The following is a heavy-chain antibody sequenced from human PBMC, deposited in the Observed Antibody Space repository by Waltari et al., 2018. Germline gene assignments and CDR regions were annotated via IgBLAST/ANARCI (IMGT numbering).Heavy chain of an antibody. D-gene: IGHD2-8*02. J-gene: IGHJ6*02. CDR2: ISSDGSRK. CDR1: GFTFRSSG. V-gene: IGHV3-30*03. Sequence: QVQLVESGGGVVQPGRSLGLSWAASGFTFRSSGMHWVRQTPGRGLEWVAVISSDGSRKSYADSVKGRFSISRDNSKNSLSLEMNSLRPEDTAVYYCASCTGGNCYYYGFDVWGQGTTVTVSS. CDR3: ASCTGGNCYYYGFDV.